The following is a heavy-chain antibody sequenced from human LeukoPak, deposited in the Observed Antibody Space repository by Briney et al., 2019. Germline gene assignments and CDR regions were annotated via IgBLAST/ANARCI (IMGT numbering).Heavy chain of an antibody. V-gene: IGHV4-39*07. D-gene: IGHD4-23*01. CDR1: GGSISSSSYY. Sequence: SETQSLTCTVSGGSISSSSYYWGWIRQPPGKGLEWIGSIYYSGSTYYNPSLKSRVTISVDTSKNQFSLKLSSVTAADTAVYYCARSYYGGSHQYYFGYWGQGTLVTVSS. CDR3: ARSYYGGSHQYYFGY. J-gene: IGHJ4*02. CDR2: IYYSGST.